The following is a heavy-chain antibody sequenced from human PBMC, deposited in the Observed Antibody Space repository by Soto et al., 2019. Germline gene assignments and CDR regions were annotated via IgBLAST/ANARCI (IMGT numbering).Heavy chain of an antibody. CDR3: ATFDYGDTLIDY. D-gene: IGHD4-17*01. CDR2: INPNSGGT. V-gene: IGHV1-2*02. Sequence: ASVKVSCKASGYTFTGYYMHWVRQAPGQGLEWMGWINPNSGGTNYAQKFQGRVTMTRDTTISTAYMELSRLRSDDTAGYYCATFDYGDTLIDYWGQGTLVTVSS. J-gene: IGHJ4*02. CDR1: GYTFTGYY.